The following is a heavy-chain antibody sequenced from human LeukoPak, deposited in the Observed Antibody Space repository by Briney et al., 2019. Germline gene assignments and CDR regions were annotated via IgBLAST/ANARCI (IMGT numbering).Heavy chain of an antibody. CDR2: ISYDGSNK. CDR3: ARDSQVYDYVWGSPDY. D-gene: IGHD3-16*01. Sequence: PGGSLRLSCAASGFTFSSYGMHWVRQAPGKGLEWVAVISYDGSNKYYADSVKGRFTISRDNSKNTLYLQMNSLRAEDTAVYYCARDSQVYDYVWGSPDYWGQGTLVTVSS. CDR1: GFTFSSYG. J-gene: IGHJ4*02. V-gene: IGHV3-30*03.